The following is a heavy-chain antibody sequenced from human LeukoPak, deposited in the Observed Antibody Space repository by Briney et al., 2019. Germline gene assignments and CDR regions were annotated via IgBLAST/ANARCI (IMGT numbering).Heavy chain of an antibody. CDR1: GYTFTGYY. Sequence: ASVTVSCKASGYTFTGYYIHWVRQAPGQGLEWMGWIYPYSGDTNYAQNFQGRVTMTRDTSISIAYMELSSLKSDDTAVYYCARRAGMGANYYDYWGQGTLVTVSS. V-gene: IGHV1-2*02. D-gene: IGHD3-10*01. CDR3: ARRAGMGANYYDY. J-gene: IGHJ4*02. CDR2: IYPYSGDT.